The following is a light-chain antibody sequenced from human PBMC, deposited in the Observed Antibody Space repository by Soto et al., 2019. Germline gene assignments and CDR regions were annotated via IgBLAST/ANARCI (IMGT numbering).Light chain of an antibody. CDR1: QSVSSSY. Sequence: EIVLTQSPGTLSLSPGERATLSCRASQSVSSSYLAWFQQKSGQATRLLIYVASSRATGIPDRFSGSGSGTDFTLTISRLEPEDFAVYYCQQYGSYPVTFGRGTKVEIK. CDR2: VAS. CDR3: QQYGSYPVT. J-gene: IGKJ1*01. V-gene: IGKV3-20*01.